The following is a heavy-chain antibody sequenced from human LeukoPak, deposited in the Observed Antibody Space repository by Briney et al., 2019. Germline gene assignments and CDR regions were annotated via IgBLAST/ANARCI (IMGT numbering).Heavy chain of an antibody. CDR3: ARARDSSGSDAFDI. CDR2: ISSSSSYI. V-gene: IGHV3-21*01. Sequence: PRGSLTLSCAASGFTFSSYSMNWVRQAPGKGLEWVSSISSSSSYIYYADSVKGRFTISRDNAKNSLYLQMNSLRAEDTAVYYCARARDSSGSDAFDIWGQGTMVTVSS. J-gene: IGHJ3*02. D-gene: IGHD3-22*01. CDR1: GFTFSSYS.